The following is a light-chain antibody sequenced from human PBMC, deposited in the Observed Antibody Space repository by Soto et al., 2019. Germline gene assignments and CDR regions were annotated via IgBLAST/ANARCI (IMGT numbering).Light chain of an antibody. CDR2: DAS. V-gene: IGKV1-33*01. CDR1: QDISNY. J-gene: IGKJ2*01. Sequence: DLQMTQSPSSLSASVGDRVTITCQASQDISNYLNWYQQKPGKAPKLLIYDASNLETGVPSRFSGSGSGTDFTFTISSLQPEDSATYYCQQYDNLPRTFGQGTKLEIK. CDR3: QQYDNLPRT.